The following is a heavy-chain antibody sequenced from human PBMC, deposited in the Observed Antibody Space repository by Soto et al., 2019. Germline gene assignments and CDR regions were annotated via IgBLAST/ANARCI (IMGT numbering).Heavy chain of an antibody. CDR1: GYTFTSYY. Sequence: GASVKVSCKASGYTFTSYYMHWVRQAPGQGIEWMGIINPSGGSTSYAQKFQGRVTMTRDTSTSTVYMELSSLRSEDTAVYYCAREKRYKYYDSSGYYLVGWVPDVWGQGTTVTVSS. D-gene: IGHD3-22*01. CDR3: AREKRYKYYDSSGYYLVGWVPDV. V-gene: IGHV1-46*01. J-gene: IGHJ6*02. CDR2: INPSGGST.